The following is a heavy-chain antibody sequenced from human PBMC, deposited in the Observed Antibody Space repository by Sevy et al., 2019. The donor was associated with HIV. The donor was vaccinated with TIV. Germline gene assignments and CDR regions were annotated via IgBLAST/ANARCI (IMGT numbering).Heavy chain of an antibody. Sequence: GGSLRLSCAASGFMFNSYSMNWVRQAPGTGLEWLSYINSGSGAISYADSVKGRFTISRDNAKNSLYLQMNSLRAEDTAVYHCVRTVSGTFRYDDYWGQGTLVTVSS. CDR3: VRTVSGTFRYDDY. CDR1: GFMFNSYS. D-gene: IGHD3-16*02. CDR2: INSGSGAI. V-gene: IGHV3-48*01. J-gene: IGHJ4*02.